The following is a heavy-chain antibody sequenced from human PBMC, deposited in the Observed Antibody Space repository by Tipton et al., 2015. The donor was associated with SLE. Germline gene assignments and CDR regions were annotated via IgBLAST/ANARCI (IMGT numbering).Heavy chain of an antibody. J-gene: IGHJ6*02. Sequence: QLVQSGAEVKKPGSSVKVSCKASGGTFSSYAVNWVRQAPGQGLEWMGGIIPILGTANYAQKFQGRVTITADESTSTAYMELSSLRSEDTAVYYCASSKEGVQVDYYCMDVWGQGTTVTVSS. V-gene: IGHV1-69*01. CDR3: ASSKEGVQVDYYCMDV. D-gene: IGHD3-10*01. CDR1: GGTFSSYA. CDR2: IIPILGTA.